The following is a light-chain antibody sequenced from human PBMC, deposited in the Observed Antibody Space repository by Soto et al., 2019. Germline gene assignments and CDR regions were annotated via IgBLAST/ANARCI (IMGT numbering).Light chain of an antibody. J-gene: IGKJ5*01. CDR1: QSVSSNY. CDR3: QQYNNWPIT. CDR2: GAS. V-gene: IGKV3-20*01. Sequence: EIVLTQSPGTLSLSPGERATLCCRVSQSVSSNYLAWYQQKPGQAPRLLIYGASSRATGIPDRFSGSGSGTNFTLTVSRLEPEDFAVYYCQQYNNWPITFGQGTRLEIK.